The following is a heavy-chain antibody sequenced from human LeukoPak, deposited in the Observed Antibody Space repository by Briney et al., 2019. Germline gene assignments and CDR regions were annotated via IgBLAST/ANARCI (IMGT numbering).Heavy chain of an antibody. CDR2: IYTSGST. CDR1: GGSFSSHY. D-gene: IGHD4-17*01. Sequence: SETLSLTCTVSGGSFSSHYWSWIRQPAGKGLEWIGRIYTSGSTNYNPSLKSRVTMSVDTSKNQFSLKLSSVTAADTAVYYCARIQEKTTVTTSRWFDPWGQGTLVTVSS. V-gene: IGHV4-4*07. J-gene: IGHJ5*02. CDR3: ARIQEKTTVTTSRWFDP.